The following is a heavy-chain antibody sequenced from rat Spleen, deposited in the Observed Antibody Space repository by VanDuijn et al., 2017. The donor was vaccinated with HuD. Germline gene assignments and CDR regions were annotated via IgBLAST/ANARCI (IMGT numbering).Heavy chain of an antibody. Sequence: EVQLVESGGGLVQPGRSLKLSCAASGFTFSDYNMAWVRQAPKKGLEWVATISYDGSSTYYRDSVKGRFTISRDNAKSTLSLQMDSLRSEDTATYYCARHDDYWGQGVMVTVSS. J-gene: IGHJ2*01. V-gene: IGHV5-7*01. CDR2: ISYDGSST. CDR3: ARHDDY. CDR1: GFTFSDYN.